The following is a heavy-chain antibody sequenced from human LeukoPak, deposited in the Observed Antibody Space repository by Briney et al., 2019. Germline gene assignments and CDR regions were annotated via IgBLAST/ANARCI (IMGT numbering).Heavy chain of an antibody. CDR3: ARGQNRPSSDWFDP. V-gene: IGHV7-4-1*02. Sequence: ASVKVSCKASGYTFTSYAMNWVRQAPGQGLEWMGWINTNTGNPTYAQGFTGRFVFSLDTSVGTAYLQISSLKAEDTAVYYCARGQNRPSSDWFDPWGQGTLVTVSS. D-gene: IGHD1-14*01. CDR2: INTNTGNP. J-gene: IGHJ5*02. CDR1: GYTFTSYA.